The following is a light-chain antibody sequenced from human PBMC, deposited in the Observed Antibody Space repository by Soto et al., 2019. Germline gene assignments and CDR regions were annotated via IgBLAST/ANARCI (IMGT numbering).Light chain of an antibody. CDR1: QSISIN. CDR2: AAS. CDR3: QQRNVWPPVT. Sequence: EIVMTQSPATLSVSPGERAILSCRASQSISINLAWYQQKPGQAPRLLIYAASNRATGVPARFSGSWPGTDFTLTISSLEPEDSAVYYCQQRNVWPPVTFGQGTRLEIK. J-gene: IGKJ5*01. V-gene: IGKV3D-11*02.